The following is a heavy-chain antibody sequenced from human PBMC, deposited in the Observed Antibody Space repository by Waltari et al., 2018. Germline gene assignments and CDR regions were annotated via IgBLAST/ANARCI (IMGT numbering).Heavy chain of an antibody. J-gene: IGHJ4*02. V-gene: IGHV3-21*01. D-gene: IGHD2-15*01. Sequence: EMQLLESGGGLVKPGESLGLSCAASGFIFSRYSLTWFRQAPGKGLEWVASISSGSSYIYYADSMRGRFTISRDDANNSVFLQLNGLRVEDTAVYYCARSLRDGSSYPDPIVFDFWGQGNLVTVSS. CDR1: GFIFSRYS. CDR3: ARSLRDGSSYPDPIVFDF. CDR2: ISSGSSYI.